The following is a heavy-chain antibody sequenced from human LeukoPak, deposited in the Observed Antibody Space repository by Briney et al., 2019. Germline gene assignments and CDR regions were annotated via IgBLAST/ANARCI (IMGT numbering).Heavy chain of an antibody. J-gene: IGHJ6*04. D-gene: IGHD3-10*02. CDR3: AELGITMIGGV. V-gene: IGHV3-48*03. CDR2: ISSSGSTI. CDR1: GISFSNYA. Sequence: PGGSLRLSCAASGISFSNYAMSWVRQAPGKGLEWVSYISSSGSTIYYADSVKGRFTISRDNAKNSLYLQMNSLRAEDTAVYYCAELGITMIGGVWGKGTTVTISS.